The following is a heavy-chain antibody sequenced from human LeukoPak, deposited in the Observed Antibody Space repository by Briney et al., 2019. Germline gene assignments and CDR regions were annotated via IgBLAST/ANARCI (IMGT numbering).Heavy chain of an antibody. CDR3: ARSRSRGYSGDFDY. V-gene: IGHV4-59*01. CDR1: GGSISSYY. Sequence: PSETLSLTCIVSGGSISSYYWSWIRQSPGKGLEWIGYIHYSGSTNYNPSLKSRVTISVDTSKNQLSLRLSSVTAADTAVYYCARSRSRGYSGDFDYWGQGTLVTVSS. CDR2: IHYSGST. D-gene: IGHD5-12*01. J-gene: IGHJ4*02.